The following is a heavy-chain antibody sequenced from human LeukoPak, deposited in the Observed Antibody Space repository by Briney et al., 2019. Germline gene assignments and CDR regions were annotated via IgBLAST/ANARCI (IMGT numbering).Heavy chain of an antibody. CDR3: ARDRGVKRIRWEFDY. D-gene: IGHD3-3*01. CDR1: GYTFTSYY. J-gene: IGHJ4*02. CDR2: INPSGGST. Sequence: ASVKVSCKASGYTFTSYYMHWVRQAPGQGLEWMGIINPSGGSTSCAQKFQGRVTMTRDTSTSTVYMELSSLRSEDTAVYYCARDRGVKRIRWEFDYWGQGTLVTVSS. V-gene: IGHV1-46*01.